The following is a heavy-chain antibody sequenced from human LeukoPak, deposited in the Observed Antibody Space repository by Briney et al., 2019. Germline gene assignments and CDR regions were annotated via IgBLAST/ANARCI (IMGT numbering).Heavy chain of an antibody. Sequence: PGGSLRLSCAASGFTFNTYWMHWVRQAPGKGLVWVSRINNDGTDVNYADSVKGRFTISRDNAKNTLYLQMNSLRAEDTAVYYCAELGITMIGGVWGKGTTVTISS. CDR1: GFTFNTYW. CDR2: INNDGTDV. J-gene: IGHJ6*04. CDR3: AELGITMIGGV. D-gene: IGHD3-10*02. V-gene: IGHV3-74*01.